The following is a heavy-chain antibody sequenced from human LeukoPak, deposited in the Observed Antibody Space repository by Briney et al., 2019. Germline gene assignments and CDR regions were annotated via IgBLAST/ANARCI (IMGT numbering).Heavy chain of an antibody. Sequence: SETLSLTCAVYGGSFSGYYWSWIRQPPGKGLEWIGEINHSGSTNYNPSLKSRVTISVDTSKNQFSLKLSSVTAADTAVYYCVGMITRVNWFDPWGQGTLVTVSS. J-gene: IGHJ5*02. D-gene: IGHD3-16*01. V-gene: IGHV4-34*01. CDR2: INHSGST. CDR1: GGSFSGYY. CDR3: VGMITRVNWFDP.